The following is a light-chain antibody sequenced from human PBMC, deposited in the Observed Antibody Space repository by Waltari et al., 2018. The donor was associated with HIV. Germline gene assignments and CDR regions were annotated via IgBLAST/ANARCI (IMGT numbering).Light chain of an antibody. CDR1: NSNIGSNT. CDR3: ASWDDSLNGVV. J-gene: IGLJ2*01. V-gene: IGLV1-44*01. CDR2: SND. Sequence: QSVLTQPPSTSGTPGQRVPISCSGSNSNIGSNTVNWYQQVPGEAPKLLIYSNDQRPSGVPDRFSGSKSDTSASLAISGLQSEDETDYYCASWDDSLNGVVFGGGTKLTAL.